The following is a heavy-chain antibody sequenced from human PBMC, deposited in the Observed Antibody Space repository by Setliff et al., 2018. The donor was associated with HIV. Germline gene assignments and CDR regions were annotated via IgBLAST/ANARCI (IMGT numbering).Heavy chain of an antibody. D-gene: IGHD3-22*01. J-gene: IGHJ6*03. Sequence: GGSLRLSCAASGFPFSDYYMSWIRQSPGKGLEWISYISESGSTQSYADSVKGRFTISRDNAKKSLFLQMNALRAEDTALYYCARVGRTVTKLRENYFDGSGQSDYYYYMDVWAKGTTVTVSS. CDR2: ISESGSTQ. CDR3: ARVGRTVTKLRENYFDGSGQSDYYYYMDV. V-gene: IGHV3-11*04. CDR1: GFPFSDYY.